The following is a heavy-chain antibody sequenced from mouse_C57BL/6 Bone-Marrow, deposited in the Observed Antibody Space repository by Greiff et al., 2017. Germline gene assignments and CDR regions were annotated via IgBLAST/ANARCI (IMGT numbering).Heavy chain of an antibody. CDR2: IYPGGGYT. Sequence: VQLKESGAELVRPGTSVKMSCKASGYTFTNYWIGWAKQRPGHGLEWIGDIYPGGGYTNYNEKFKGKATLTADKSSSTAYMQFSSLTSEDSAIYYCARWGYDGYYYAMDYWGQGTSVTVSS. V-gene: IGHV1-63*01. D-gene: IGHD2-3*01. CDR1: GYTFTNYW. CDR3: ARWGYDGYYYAMDY. J-gene: IGHJ4*01.